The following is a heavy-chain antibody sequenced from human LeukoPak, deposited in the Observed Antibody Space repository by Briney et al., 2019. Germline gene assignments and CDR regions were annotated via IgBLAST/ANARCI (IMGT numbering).Heavy chain of an antibody. CDR2: INPNSGVT. Sequence: ASVKVSCKASGYTFTGYYMYWMRQAPGQGLEWMGWINPNSGVTNYAQKFQGRVTMTRDTSISTAYMEVSSLRSDDTAVYFCARGRGSYSFDYWGQGTLVTVSS. D-gene: IGHD3-16*01. CDR3: ARGRGSYSFDY. J-gene: IGHJ4*02. V-gene: IGHV1-2*02. CDR1: GYTFTGYY.